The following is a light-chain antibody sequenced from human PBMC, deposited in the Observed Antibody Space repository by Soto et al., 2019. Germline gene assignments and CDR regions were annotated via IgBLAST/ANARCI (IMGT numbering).Light chain of an antibody. CDR3: NSYTSSSTYV. CDR1: SSDVGGFNY. Sequence: QSALTQPASVSGSPGQSITISCTGTSSDVGGFNYVSWYQQHPGKAPKLMIYDVTNRRSGVSYRFSGSKSGNTASLTISGLQAEDEADYYCNSYTSSSTYVFGTGTKLTVL. V-gene: IGLV2-14*03. J-gene: IGLJ1*01. CDR2: DVT.